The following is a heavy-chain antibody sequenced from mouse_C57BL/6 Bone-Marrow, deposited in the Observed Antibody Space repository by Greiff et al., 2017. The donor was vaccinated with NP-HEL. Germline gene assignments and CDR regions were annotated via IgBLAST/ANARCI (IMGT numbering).Heavy chain of an antibody. CDR2: IYPGGGYT. V-gene: IGHV1-63*01. CDR3: ARTYYSNYPCYWYFDV. CDR1: GYTFTNYW. J-gene: IGHJ1*03. Sequence: VQLQQSGAELVRPGTSVKMSCKASGYTFTNYWIGWVKQRPGHGLEWIGDIYPGGGYTNYNEKFKGKATLTADKSSSTAYMQFSSLTSEDSAIYYCARTYYSNYPCYWYFDVWGTGTTVTVSS. D-gene: IGHD2-5*01.